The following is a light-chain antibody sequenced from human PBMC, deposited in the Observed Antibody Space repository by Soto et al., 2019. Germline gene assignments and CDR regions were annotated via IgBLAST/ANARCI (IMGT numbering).Light chain of an antibody. CDR1: QNSIPN. CDR2: GAS. J-gene: IGKJ5*01. CDR3: QQYKSWPPIT. Sequence: EIVMTQSPVTLSVSPGDRTTLSCRYSQNSIPNLAWYQQKPGQAPRRLIYGASTRATGIPDRFSGSGSGTEFTLSISSLQSEDFAVYYCQQYKSWPPITFGQGTRLEMK. V-gene: IGKV3-15*01.